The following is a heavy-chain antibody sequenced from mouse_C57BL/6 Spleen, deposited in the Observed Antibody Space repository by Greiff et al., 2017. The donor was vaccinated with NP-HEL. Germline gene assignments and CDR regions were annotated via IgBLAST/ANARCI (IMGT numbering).Heavy chain of an antibody. CDR1: GYTFTSYW. CDR3: ARPHYSNYGGAMDY. CDR2: IYPSDSET. Sequence: VQLQQPGAELVRPGSSVKLSCKASGYTFTSYWMDWVKQRPGQGLEWIGNIYPSDSETHYNQKFKDKATLTVDKSSSTAYMQLSSLTSEDSAVYYCARPHYSNYGGAMDYWGQGTSVTVSA. J-gene: IGHJ4*01. D-gene: IGHD2-5*01. V-gene: IGHV1-61*01.